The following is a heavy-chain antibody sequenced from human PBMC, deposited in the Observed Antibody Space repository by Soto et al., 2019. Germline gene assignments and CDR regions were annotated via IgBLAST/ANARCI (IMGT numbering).Heavy chain of an antibody. CDR3: ARDNPDDYGDYMGYYYGMDV. CDR2: IYYSGST. D-gene: IGHD4-17*01. J-gene: IGHJ6*02. CDR1: GGSISSYY. Sequence: SETLSLTCTVSGGSISSYYWSWIRQPPGKGLEWIGYIYYSGSTNYNPSLKSRVTISVDTSKNQFSLKLSSVTAADTAVYYCARDNPDDYGDYMGYYYGMDVWGQGTTVTVCS. V-gene: IGHV4-59*01.